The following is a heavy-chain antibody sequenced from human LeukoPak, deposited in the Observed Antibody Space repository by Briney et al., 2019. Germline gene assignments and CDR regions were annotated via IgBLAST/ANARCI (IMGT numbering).Heavy chain of an antibody. D-gene: IGHD3-22*01. CDR3: ARHYGSGYYYDY. Sequence: SETLSLTCAVYGGSFSGYYWSWIRQPPGKGLEWIGEINHSGSTNYNPSLKSRVTISVDTSKNQFSLKLSSVTAADTAVYYCARHYGSGYYYDYWGQGTLVTVSS. J-gene: IGHJ4*02. CDR2: INHSGST. V-gene: IGHV4-34*01. CDR1: GGSFSGYY.